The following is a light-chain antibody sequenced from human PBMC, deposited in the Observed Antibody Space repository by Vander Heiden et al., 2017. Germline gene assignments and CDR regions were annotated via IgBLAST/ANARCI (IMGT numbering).Light chain of an antibody. V-gene: IGLV3-21*02. Sequence: SYVLTPPPSLSVAPGPTATLPLGGNKIGSKSVHWYQQKTGQAPILVVHDDSDRPPGIPERFSASNSGNTATLTISSVGAGDEADYFCQVGDTVRDHFVFGGGTKLTVL. CDR3: QVGDTVRDHFV. CDR1: KIGSKS. J-gene: IGLJ1*01. CDR2: DDS.